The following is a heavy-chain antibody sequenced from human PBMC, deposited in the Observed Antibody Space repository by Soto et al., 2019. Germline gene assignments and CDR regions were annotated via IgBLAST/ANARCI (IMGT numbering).Heavy chain of an antibody. CDR2: IYYSGST. CDR3: ARIGSGYYQHTTDY. Sequence: QVQLQESGPGLVKPSETLSLTCTVSGGSVSSGSYYWSWIRQPPGKGLEWIGYIYYSGSTNYNPSLMSRVTISVDTSKNQFSLKRSSVTAADTAVYYCARIGSGYYQHTTDYWGQGTLVTVSS. CDR1: GGSVSSGSYY. J-gene: IGHJ4*02. V-gene: IGHV4-61*01. D-gene: IGHD3-22*01.